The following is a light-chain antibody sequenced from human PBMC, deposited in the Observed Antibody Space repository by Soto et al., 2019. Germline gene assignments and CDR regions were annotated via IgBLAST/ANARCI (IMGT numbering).Light chain of an antibody. CDR1: QGISRY. CDR3: QEPNTYPVT. V-gene: IGKV1-9*01. CDR2: AAS. J-gene: IGKJ4*01. Sequence: IKLTQSVSSLSATVGDSVTITCRASQGISRYLSWYQQKPGRAPKLLISAASTLQSGVPARFSGSGSGTDFTLSITSLQPEDFATYYCQEPNTYPVTFGGGTKVDIK.